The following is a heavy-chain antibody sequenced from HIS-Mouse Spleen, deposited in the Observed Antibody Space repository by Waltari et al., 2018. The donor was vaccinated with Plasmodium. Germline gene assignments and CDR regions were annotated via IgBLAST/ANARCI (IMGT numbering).Heavy chain of an antibody. CDR2: INHSGST. V-gene: IGHV4-34*01. CDR3: ARGGIVGATIDY. Sequence: QVQLQQWGAGLLKPSETLSLTCAVYGGSFSGYYWSWIRQPPGKGLEWIGEINHSGSTNYNPSLKSRVTISVDTSKNQFSLKLSSVTAADTAVYYCARGGIVGATIDYWGQGTLVTVS. D-gene: IGHD1-26*01. CDR1: GGSFSGYY. J-gene: IGHJ4*02.